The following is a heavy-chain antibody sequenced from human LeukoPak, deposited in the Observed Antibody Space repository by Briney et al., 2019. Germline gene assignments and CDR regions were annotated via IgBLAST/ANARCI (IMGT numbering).Heavy chain of an antibody. J-gene: IGHJ2*01. V-gene: IGHV1-2*02. CDR1: GYTFTDHY. CDR2: INPKSGDT. Sequence: GASVKVSCKASGYTFTDHYVHWVRQTPGQGLEWMGWINPKSGDTNYAQKFQGRVTMTRDTSIVTAYMELSSLTSDDTGVYYCGVHWGSGYYFDLWGRGIQVTVSS. D-gene: IGHD7-27*01. CDR3: GVHWGSGYYFDL.